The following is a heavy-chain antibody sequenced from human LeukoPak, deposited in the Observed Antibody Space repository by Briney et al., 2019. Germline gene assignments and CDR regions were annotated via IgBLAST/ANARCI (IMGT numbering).Heavy chain of an antibody. CDR3: ATPYCSGISCLDVFNV. CDR1: GVSISDGRYY. CDR2: KYYSGSA. D-gene: IGHD2-2*01. Sequence: PSETLSLTCNVSGVSISDGRYYWTWIRQVPGKGLEWIGYKYYSGSAKYNPSLKSRLTISIDTPENQFSLHLSSVTAADTATYSCATPYCSGISCLDVFNVWGQGRRVTVSS. J-gene: IGHJ3*01. V-gene: IGHV4-31*03.